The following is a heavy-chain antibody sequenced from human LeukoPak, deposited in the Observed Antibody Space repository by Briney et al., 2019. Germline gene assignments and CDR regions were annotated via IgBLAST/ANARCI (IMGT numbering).Heavy chain of an antibody. Sequence: GGSLRLSCAASGFTFSSYWMSWVRQAPGKGLEWVANIKQDGSEKYYVDSVKGRFTICRDNAKNSLYLQMHSLRSQDTGLYYCAREASSGTLFDYWGQGTLVTVSS. V-gene: IGHV3-7*05. CDR1: GFTFSSYW. J-gene: IGHJ4*02. CDR2: IKQDGSEK. CDR3: AREASSGTLFDY. D-gene: IGHD3-10*01.